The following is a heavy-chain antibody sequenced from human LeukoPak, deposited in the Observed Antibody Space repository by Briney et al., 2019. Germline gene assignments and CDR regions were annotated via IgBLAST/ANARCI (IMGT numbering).Heavy chain of an antibody. CDR3: ARLDILTGYYISY. CDR2: IYYSGST. D-gene: IGHD3-9*01. Sequence: TSETLSLTCTVSGGSISSYYWGWIRQPPGKGLEWIGSIYYSGSTYYNPSLKSRVTISVDTSKNQFSLKLSSVTAADTAVYYCARLDILTGYYISYWGQGTLVTVSS. V-gene: IGHV4-39*01. J-gene: IGHJ4*02. CDR1: GGSISSYY.